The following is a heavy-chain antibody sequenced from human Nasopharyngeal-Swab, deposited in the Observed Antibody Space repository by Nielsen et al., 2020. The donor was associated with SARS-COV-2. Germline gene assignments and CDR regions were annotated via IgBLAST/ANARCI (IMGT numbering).Heavy chain of an antibody. V-gene: IGHV4-39*01. D-gene: IGHD3-22*01. Sequence: SETLSLTCSVSGGSIRDNNYYWSWIRQPPGKGLEWIGSMSYSGVTFYNPSLRNRVTLSVDTSKNLLSLKLDSVTAADTALYYCARHSRVTTVVVVTLFDFWGQGTQVTVSS. CDR3: ARHSRVTTVVVVTLFDF. CDR2: MSYSGVT. CDR1: GGSIRDNNYY. J-gene: IGHJ4*02.